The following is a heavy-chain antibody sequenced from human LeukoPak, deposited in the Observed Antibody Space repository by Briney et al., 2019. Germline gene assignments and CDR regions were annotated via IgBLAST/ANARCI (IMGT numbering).Heavy chain of an antibody. CDR1: GFTFSSYS. CDR2: ISSSSSYI. Sequence: GGSLRLSCAASGFTFSSYSMNWVRQAPGKGLEWVSSISSSSSYIYYADSVKGRFTISRDNAKNSLYLQMNSLRAEDTAVYYCANQKFGDSYYGMDVWGQGTTVTVSS. CDR3: ANQKFGDSYYGMDV. J-gene: IGHJ6*02. D-gene: IGHD3-10*01. V-gene: IGHV3-21*01.